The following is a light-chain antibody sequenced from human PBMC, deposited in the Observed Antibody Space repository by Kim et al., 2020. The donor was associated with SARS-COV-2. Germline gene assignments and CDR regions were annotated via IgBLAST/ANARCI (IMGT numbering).Light chain of an antibody. Sequence: ASVGDMVTMTCRASQSISSYLDWYQQKPGKAPKLLIYAASSLQSGVPSRFSGSGSGTDFTLTISSLQPEDVATYYCQQSYSTPITFGQGTRLEIK. J-gene: IGKJ5*01. CDR2: AAS. CDR1: QSISSY. CDR3: QQSYSTPIT. V-gene: IGKV1-39*01.